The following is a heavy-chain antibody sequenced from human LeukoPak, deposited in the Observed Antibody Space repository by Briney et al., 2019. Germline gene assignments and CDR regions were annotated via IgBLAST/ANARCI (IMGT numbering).Heavy chain of an antibody. D-gene: IGHD2-15*01. J-gene: IGHJ4*02. CDR2: IYYSRST. CDR3: ARQDIVVVVAQEYYFDY. CDR1: GGSISSSSYH. V-gene: IGHV4-39*01. Sequence: SETLSLTCTVSGGSISSSSYHWGWIRQPPGKGLEWIGSIYYSRSTYYNPSLKSRVTISVDTSKNQFSLKLSSVTAADTAVHYCARQDIVVVVAQEYYFDYWGQGTLVTVSS.